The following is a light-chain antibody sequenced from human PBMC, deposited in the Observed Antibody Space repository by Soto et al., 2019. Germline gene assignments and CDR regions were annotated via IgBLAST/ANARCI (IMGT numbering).Light chain of an antibody. Sequence: EIVLPQSPGTLSLAPGERATLSCRASQSVSSYLAWYQQKPGQAPRLLIYGVSSRATGIPDRFSGSGSGTDFTLTISRLEPEDFAVYYCQQYVTSPLTFGGGTKVDIK. CDR3: QQYVTSPLT. CDR1: QSVSSY. J-gene: IGKJ4*01. V-gene: IGKV3-20*01. CDR2: GVS.